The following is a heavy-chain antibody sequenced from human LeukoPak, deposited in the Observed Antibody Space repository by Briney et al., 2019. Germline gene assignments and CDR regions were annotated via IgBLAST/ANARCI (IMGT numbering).Heavy chain of an antibody. CDR2: ISGSGGST. Sequence: GGSLRLSCAASGFTFSSYAMSWVRQAPGKGLEWVSAISGSGGSTYYADSVKGRSTISRDNSKNTLYLQMNSLRAEDTAVYYCAALSIALYYFDYWGQGTLVTVSS. CDR1: GFTFSSYA. CDR3: AALSIALYYFDY. D-gene: IGHD6-6*01. J-gene: IGHJ4*02. V-gene: IGHV3-23*01.